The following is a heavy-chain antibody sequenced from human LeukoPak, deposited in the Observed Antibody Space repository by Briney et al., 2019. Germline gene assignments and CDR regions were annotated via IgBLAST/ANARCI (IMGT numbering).Heavy chain of an antibody. J-gene: IGHJ4*02. CDR3: AKDRGAMVSFDY. D-gene: IGHD3-10*01. CDR1: GFTFSSYA. CDR2: ISYDGSNK. Sequence: PGGSLRLSRAASGFTFSSYAMNWVRQAPGKGLEWVAVISYDGSNKYYADSVKGRFTISRDNSKNTLYLQMNSPRAEDTAVYYCAKDRGAMVSFDYWGQGTLVTVSS. V-gene: IGHV3-30*18.